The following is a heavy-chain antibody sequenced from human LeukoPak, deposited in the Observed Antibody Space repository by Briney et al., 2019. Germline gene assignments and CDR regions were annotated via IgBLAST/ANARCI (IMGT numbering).Heavy chain of an antibody. CDR2: INPSGGST. CDR1: GYTFTSYY. Sequence: GASVKVSCKASGYTFTSYYIDWVRQAPGHGLEWMGVINPSGGSTRYAQKFQGRVTMTGDAHTRIVYEEQSSLSSDDAAVYYCARGTTDAYWGQGTPVTVSS. J-gene: IGHJ4*02. CDR3: ARGTTDAY. D-gene: IGHD1-1*01. V-gene: IGHV1-46*01.